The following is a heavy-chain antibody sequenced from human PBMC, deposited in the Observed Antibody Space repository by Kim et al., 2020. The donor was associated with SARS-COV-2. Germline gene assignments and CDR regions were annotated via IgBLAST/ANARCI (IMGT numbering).Heavy chain of an antibody. J-gene: IGHJ4*02. D-gene: IGHD1-26*01. Sequence: NYNPSLKSRVTISVDTSKNQFSLKLSSVTAADTAVYYCARSGSYRPHFDYWGQGTLVTVSS. V-gene: IGHV4-4*09. CDR3: ARSGSYRPHFDY.